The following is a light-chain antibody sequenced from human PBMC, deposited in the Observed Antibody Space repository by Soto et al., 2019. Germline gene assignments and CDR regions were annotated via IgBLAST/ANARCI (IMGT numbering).Light chain of an antibody. CDR3: SSYSHSPPSYV. CDR2: HVT. Sequence: QSVLTQPASVSGSPGQSITISCTGSSVEIGDYYSVSWYQQPPGKAPKVMIYHVTIRASGVSNRFSGSKSGNTASLTISGLQAEDEADYYCSSYSHSPPSYVFGTGTKDTVL. CDR1: SVEIGDYYS. V-gene: IGLV2-14*03. J-gene: IGLJ1*01.